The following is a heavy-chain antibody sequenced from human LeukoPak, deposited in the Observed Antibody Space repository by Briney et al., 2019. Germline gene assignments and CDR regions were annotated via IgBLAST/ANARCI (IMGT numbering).Heavy chain of an antibody. CDR1: GGSISSYY. J-gene: IGHJ4*02. CDR2: IYYSGST. D-gene: IGHD3-22*01. Sequence: SETLSLTCTVSGGSISSYYWSWIRQPPGKGLEWIGYIYYSGSTNYNPSLKSRVTISVDTSKNQFSLKLSSVTAADTAVYYCARHKYYYDSSGRRFDYWGQGTLVTVSS. CDR3: ARHKYYYDSSGRRFDY. V-gene: IGHV4-59*08.